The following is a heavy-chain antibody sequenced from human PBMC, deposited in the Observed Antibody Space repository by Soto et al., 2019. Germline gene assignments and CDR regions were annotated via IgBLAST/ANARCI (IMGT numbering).Heavy chain of an antibody. CDR2: INWNGGST. CDR1: GFTFDDYG. D-gene: IGHD3-3*01. V-gene: IGHV3-20*04. Sequence: PGGSLRLSCAASGFTFDDYGMSWVRQAPGKGLEWVSGINWNGGSTGYADSVKGRFTISRDNAKNSLYLQMNSLRAEDTALYYCARESTDYYDFWSGYYRWGFRGMDVWGQGTTVTVSS. J-gene: IGHJ6*02. CDR3: ARESTDYYDFWSGYYRWGFRGMDV.